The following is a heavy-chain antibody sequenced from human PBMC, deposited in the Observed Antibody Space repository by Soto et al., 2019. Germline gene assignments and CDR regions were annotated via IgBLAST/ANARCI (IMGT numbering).Heavy chain of an antibody. CDR3: ASTWSGYYYFDS. CDR2: ISYDGSNR. J-gene: IGHJ4*02. Sequence: GGSLRLSCAASGFTFSSYGMHWVRQAPGKGLEWVAVISYDGSNRYYGDSVKGRFTISRDNSKNTLYLQMNSLRAEDTAVYYCASTWSGYYYFDSWGQGTLVTVSS. D-gene: IGHD3-3*01. V-gene: IGHV3-30*03. CDR1: GFTFSSYG.